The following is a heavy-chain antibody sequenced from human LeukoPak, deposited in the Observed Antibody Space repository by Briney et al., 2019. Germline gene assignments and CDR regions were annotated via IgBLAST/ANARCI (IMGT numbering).Heavy chain of an antibody. V-gene: IGHV3-64*01. CDR3: ARDVSVNYYYMDV. J-gene: IGHJ6*03. D-gene: IGHD6-25*01. CDR1: GFTFSSYA. CDR2: ISSNGGST. Sequence: GGSLRLXCAASGFTFSSYAMHWVRQAPGKGLEYVSAISSNGGSTYYANSVKGRFTISRDNSKNTLYLQMGSLRAEDMAVYYCARDVSVNYYYMDVWGKGTTVTVSS.